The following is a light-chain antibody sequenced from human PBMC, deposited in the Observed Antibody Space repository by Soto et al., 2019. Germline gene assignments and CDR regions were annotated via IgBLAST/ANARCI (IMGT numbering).Light chain of an antibody. CDR2: DVS. V-gene: IGLV2-11*01. J-gene: IGLJ1*01. CDR3: CSYSGISTYV. Sequence: ALTQPRSVSGSPGQSVTISCTGTSSVVGGYNYVSWYQQHPGKAPKLMIYDVSKRPSGVPDRFSGSKSGNTASLTISGLQADYLADSSSCSYSGISTYVFGTGTNVTVL. CDR1: SSVVGGYNY.